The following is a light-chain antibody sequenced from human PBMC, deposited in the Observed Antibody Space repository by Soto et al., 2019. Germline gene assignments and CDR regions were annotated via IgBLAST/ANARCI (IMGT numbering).Light chain of an antibody. CDR2: KAS. Sequence: DIQMTDSTSTVSASVGDVFTISFLASQSISNWLSWYQQKPGKAPKLLIYKASSLESGVPSRFSGSGSGTEFTLTISSLQPDDFATYYCQQYNSHCTFGQGTKVDIK. J-gene: IGKJ1*01. CDR3: QQYNSHCT. V-gene: IGKV1-5*03. CDR1: QSISNW.